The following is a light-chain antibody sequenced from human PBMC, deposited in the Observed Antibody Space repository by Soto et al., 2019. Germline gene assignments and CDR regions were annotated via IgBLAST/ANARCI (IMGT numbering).Light chain of an antibody. CDR3: QQYHTTPNP. Sequence: DVVMTQSPDSLAVSLGERAAINCTSSQNLLFSSNNKNALAWYQQKPGQPPKLLIYWASTRESVAPDRFSGSGSGRDFTLTISSLQAEDVAVYYCQQYHTTPNPFGQWTKVEIK. CDR1: QNLLFSSNNKNA. CDR2: WAS. J-gene: IGKJ2*01. V-gene: IGKV4-1*01.